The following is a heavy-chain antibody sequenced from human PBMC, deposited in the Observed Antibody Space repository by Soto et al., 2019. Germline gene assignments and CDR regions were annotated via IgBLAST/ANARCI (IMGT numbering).Heavy chain of an antibody. V-gene: IGHV3-11*01. Sequence: QVQLVESGGGLVKPGGSLRLSCAASGFTFSDYYMSWIRQAPGKGLECVSHISSGGSTIYYADSVKGRFTISRDNAKNSLYLQMNSLSAEDTAVYYCARDYYGSGSYSHFDCWGQGTLVTVSS. J-gene: IGHJ4*02. D-gene: IGHD3-10*01. CDR3: ARDYYGSGSYSHFDC. CDR1: GFTFSDYY. CDR2: ISSGGSTI.